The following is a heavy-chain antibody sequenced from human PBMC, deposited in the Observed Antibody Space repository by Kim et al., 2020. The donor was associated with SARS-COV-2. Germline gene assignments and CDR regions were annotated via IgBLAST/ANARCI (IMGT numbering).Heavy chain of an antibody. CDR2: INPNSGGT. J-gene: IGHJ6*02. CDR1: GYTFTGYY. V-gene: IGHV1-2*02. Sequence: ASVKVSCKASGYTFTGYYMHWVRQAPGQGLEWMGWINPNSGGTNYAQKFQGRVTMTRDTSISTAYMELSRLRSDDTAVYYCARGDLYGDYEHYYGMDVWGQGTTVTVSS. D-gene: IGHD4-17*01. CDR3: ARGDLYGDYEHYYGMDV.